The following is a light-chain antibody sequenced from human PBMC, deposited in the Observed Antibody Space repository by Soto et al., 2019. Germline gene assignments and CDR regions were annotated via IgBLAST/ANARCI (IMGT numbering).Light chain of an antibody. J-gene: IGKJ4*02. CDR2: VAS. V-gene: IGKV1-9*01. Sequence: DIQLTQSPSFLSASVGDRVTITCRASQGSSSYLAWYQQKPGKAPKLLIYVASTLQSGDPSRFSGGRSGTEFTLTISSLQPEDFATYYGQQHNSYPRTFGGGTEVEIK. CDR1: QGSSSY. CDR3: QQHNSYPRT.